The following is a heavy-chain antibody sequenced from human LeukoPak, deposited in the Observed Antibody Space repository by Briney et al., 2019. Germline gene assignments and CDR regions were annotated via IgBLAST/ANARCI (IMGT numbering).Heavy chain of an antibody. CDR1: GFTFSSYA. V-gene: IGHV3-23*01. Sequence: GGSLRLSCAASGFTFSSYAMSWVRQAPGKGLEWVSAISGSGGSTYYADSVKGRFTISRDNSKNTLYLQMNSLRAEDTAVYYCARDYYDSSGYYSNWFDPWGQGTLVTVSS. CDR3: ARDYYDSSGYYSNWFDP. CDR2: ISGSGGST. J-gene: IGHJ5*02. D-gene: IGHD3-22*01.